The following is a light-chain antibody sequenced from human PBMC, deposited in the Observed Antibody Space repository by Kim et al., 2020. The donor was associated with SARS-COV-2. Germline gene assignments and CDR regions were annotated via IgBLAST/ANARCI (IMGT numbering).Light chain of an antibody. J-gene: IGKJ2*01. CDR2: SAS. CDR1: QNISTY. CDR3: QQTYDNPYT. V-gene: IGKV1-39*01. Sequence: PSVGDRDTISCRASQNISTYSHSYQHKPGKAPKRLIYSASNLQSDVPSRFSGSATGIQFSLTISSLQPEDYATYFCQQTYDNPYTFCQG.